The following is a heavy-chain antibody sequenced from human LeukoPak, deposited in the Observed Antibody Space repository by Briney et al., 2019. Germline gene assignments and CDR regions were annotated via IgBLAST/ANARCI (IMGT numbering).Heavy chain of an antibody. CDR2: IYYSGSI. D-gene: IGHD4-17*01. J-gene: IGHJ4*02. CDR1: GGSISSSSYY. CDR3: ARQGDYGDYVRY. Sequence: SETRSLTCTVPGGSISSSSYYWGWIRQPPGKGLEWIGSIYYSGSIYYNPSLMSRVTISVDTSKNQFFLKLSSVTAADTAVYYCARQGDYGDYVRYWGQGTLVTFSS. V-gene: IGHV4-39*01.